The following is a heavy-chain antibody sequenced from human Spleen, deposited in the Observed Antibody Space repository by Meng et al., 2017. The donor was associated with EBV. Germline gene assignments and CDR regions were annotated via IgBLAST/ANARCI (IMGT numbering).Heavy chain of an antibody. CDR3: ARLPGLDY. CDR1: GFTFTDYA. V-gene: IGHV1-3*01. J-gene: IGHJ4*02. D-gene: IGHD3-10*01. Sequence: VQSGGEGKKPGASVKVSWKASGFTFTDYAMHWVRQAPGHRLEWMGWINVVNGDTKYSHKFQDRVTITRDTSANTVYMELTSLTSEDTAIYYCARLPGLDYWGPGTLVTVSS. CDR2: INVVNGDT.